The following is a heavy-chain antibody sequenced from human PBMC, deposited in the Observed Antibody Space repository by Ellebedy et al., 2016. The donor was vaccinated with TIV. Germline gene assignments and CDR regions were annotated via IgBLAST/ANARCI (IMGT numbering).Heavy chain of an antibody. J-gene: IGHJ5*02. CDR1: EFSFRSYW. CDR2: IRQDGDEK. CDR3: ARRASYGDYAVQVNPWFDP. Sequence: GESLKISCAASEFSFRSYWMAWVRQAPGKGLEWVANIRQDGDEKKYVDSVKGRFTISRDNAKSSLFLQMNSLRVEDTAVYYCARRASYGDYAVQVNPWFDPWGQGTLVTVSS. V-gene: IGHV3-7*03. D-gene: IGHD4-17*01.